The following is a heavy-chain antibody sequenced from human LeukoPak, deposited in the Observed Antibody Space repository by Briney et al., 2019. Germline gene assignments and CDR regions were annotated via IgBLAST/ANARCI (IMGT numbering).Heavy chain of an antibody. CDR1: GFTFSTYW. Sequence: PGGSLRLSCAASGFTFSTYWMSWVRQTPGKGLEWVANIKEDGSRQYYVDSVKGRFTISRDNAKNSLYLQMNSLRVEDTAVYYCARDGGGYDSWDQGTLVTASS. CDR2: IKEDGSRQ. J-gene: IGHJ5*01. V-gene: IGHV3-7*01. D-gene: IGHD5-24*01. CDR3: ARDGGGYDS.